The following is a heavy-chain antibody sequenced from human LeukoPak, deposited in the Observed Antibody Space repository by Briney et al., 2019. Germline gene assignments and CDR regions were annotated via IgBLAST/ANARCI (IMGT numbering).Heavy chain of an antibody. CDR1: GGSIRSYY. D-gene: IGHD3-10*01. V-gene: IGHV4-59*08. Sequence: PSETLSLTCTVSGGSIRSYYWSWIRQPPGKGLEWIGYISYSGSTNYNSSLKSRVTISVDTSKNQFSLKLSSVTAADTAVYYCARRDYYHGSGSFDYGGQGPLVTVSS. J-gene: IGHJ4*02. CDR3: ARRDYYHGSGSFDY. CDR2: ISYSGST.